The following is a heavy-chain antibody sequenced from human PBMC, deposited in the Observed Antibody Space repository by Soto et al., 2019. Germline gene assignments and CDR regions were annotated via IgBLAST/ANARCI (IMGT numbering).Heavy chain of an antibody. D-gene: IGHD1-7*01. V-gene: IGHV4-59*01. CDR2: IYYSGST. Sequence: QVQLQESGPGLVKPSETLSLTCTVSGGSISSYYWSWIRQPPGKGLEWIGYIYYSGSTNYNPSLKRRVTISVDTSKNQFSLKLSSVTAADPAVYYCAREGLTGTIGLYYYYGMDVWGQGTTVTVSS. CDR3: AREGLTGTIGLYYYYGMDV. CDR1: GGSISSYY. J-gene: IGHJ6*02.